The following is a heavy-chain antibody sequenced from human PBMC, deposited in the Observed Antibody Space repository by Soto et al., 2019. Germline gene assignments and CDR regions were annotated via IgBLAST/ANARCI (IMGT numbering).Heavy chain of an antibody. D-gene: IGHD5-12*01. CDR2: ISWNSGRI. V-gene: IGHV3-9*01. CDR1: GFTIDDYA. J-gene: IGHJ5*02. CDR3: ATDSGHVDSVYGFDA. Sequence: EVQLVESGGCLVQSGRSLRLSCAVSGFTIDDYAMHWVRQALGKGLDWVSGISWNSGRIGYADSVAGRLTISRDNAENSLYLQKNSLRPEEKALYYCATDSGHVDSVYGFDAWGQGTLVTVSS.